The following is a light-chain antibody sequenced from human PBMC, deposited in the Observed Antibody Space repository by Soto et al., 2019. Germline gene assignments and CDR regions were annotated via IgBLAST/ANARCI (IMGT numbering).Light chain of an antibody. CDR1: QGFGTD. V-gene: IGKV3-15*01. CDR3: QQYNNWPRT. Sequence: EKWRRQSPATLFWPPGERATSSAGAGQGFGTDLPWYQQKPGQAPRLLIYGASTRATGIPARFSGSGSGTEFTLTISSLQSEDFAVYYCQQYNNWPRTFGLGTKVEIK. CDR2: GAS. J-gene: IGKJ1*01.